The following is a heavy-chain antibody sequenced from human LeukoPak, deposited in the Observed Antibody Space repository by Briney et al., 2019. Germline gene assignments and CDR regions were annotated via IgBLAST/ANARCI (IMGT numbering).Heavy chain of an antibody. D-gene: IGHD2-15*01. CDR2: IKTITVNP. J-gene: IGHJ4*02. Sequence: ASLKDSSEASRYTFTSYAMKWVRQAPEQGLEWRGWIKTITVNPTSTQAFTGRFVFSLDASVSTAYLQITSLKAEDTAVYFCAGDAYYCCGSNPRIHTFDYWGQGTLVTASS. CDR1: RYTFTSYA. V-gene: IGHV7-4-1*02. CDR3: AGDAYYCCGSNPRIHTFDY.